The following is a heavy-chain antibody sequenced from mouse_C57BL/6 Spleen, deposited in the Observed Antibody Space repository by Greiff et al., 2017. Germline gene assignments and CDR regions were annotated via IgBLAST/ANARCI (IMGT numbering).Heavy chain of an antibody. D-gene: IGHD2-1*01. CDR2: ISSGSSTI. J-gene: IGHJ2*01. Sequence: EVQGVESGGGLVKPGGSLKLSCAASGFTFSDYGMHWVRQAPEKGLEWVAYISSGSSTIYYADTVKGRFTISRDNAKNALFLQMTSLRSEDTAMYYCARGRTLYYGLYGPFDYWGQGTTLTVSS. CDR1: GFTFSDYG. CDR3: ARGRTLYYGLYGPFDY. V-gene: IGHV5-17*01.